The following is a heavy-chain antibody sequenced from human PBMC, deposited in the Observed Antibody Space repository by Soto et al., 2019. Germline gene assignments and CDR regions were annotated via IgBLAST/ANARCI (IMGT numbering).Heavy chain of an antibody. CDR2: IRGSGSHT. D-gene: IGHD6-13*01. Sequence: PGGSLRLSCAAPGFTFSRYAMSWVRQAPGKGLEWVSTIRGSGSHTYFADSVKGRFTITKDNSKNTLELQMNSVEVEDVDVYDCAKHLGYSSPCGMDFWGQGTTVTVSS. CDR3: AKHLGYSSPCGMDF. V-gene: IGHV3-23*01. CDR1: GFTFSRYA. J-gene: IGHJ6*02.